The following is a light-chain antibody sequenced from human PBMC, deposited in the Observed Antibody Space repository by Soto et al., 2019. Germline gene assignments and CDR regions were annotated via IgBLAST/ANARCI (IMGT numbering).Light chain of an antibody. CDR1: ESINSN. J-gene: IGKJ2*03. Sequence: ETVMTQSPATLSVSPGERATLSCRASESINSNLAWYQHKPGQAPRVLIYGASARATSIPARFSGSGSGTELPLTSSSLQSEDSATYYCLQSNNWPYSFGQGTKLEIK. V-gene: IGKV3-15*01. CDR2: GAS. CDR3: LQSNNWPYS.